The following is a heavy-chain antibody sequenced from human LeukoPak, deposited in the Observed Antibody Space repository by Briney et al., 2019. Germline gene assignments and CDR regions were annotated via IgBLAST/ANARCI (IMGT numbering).Heavy chain of an antibody. CDR2: ISGSGVST. D-gene: IGHD1-7*01. J-gene: IGHJ4*02. Sequence: HPGGSLRLSCAASGFRFSSYAMSWVRQAPGEGLEWVSAISGSGVSTYYADSVKGRFTVSRDNSKNTLYLQMSSLRAEDTAVYYCAKDERNWNYNLASQTYDWGQGTLVTVSS. V-gene: IGHV3-23*01. CDR1: GFRFSSYA. CDR3: AKDERNWNYNLASQTYD.